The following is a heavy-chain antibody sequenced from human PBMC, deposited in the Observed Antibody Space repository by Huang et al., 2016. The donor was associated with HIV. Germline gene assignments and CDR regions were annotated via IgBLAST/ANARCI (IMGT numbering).Heavy chain of an antibody. CDR2: ISYDGTNK. Sequence: QEQLVESGGGVVRPGRSLRLSCAASGFTFSQFGMHWVRQAPGKGLEWVAVISYDGTNKYDGDSLKGRVTVSRDDSKDTVYLQIHSLRADDTAVYYCAKDMSRFLEWVLTVGHNGLEVWGQETLVTVSS. V-gene: IGHV3-30*18. J-gene: IGHJ3*01. CDR1: GFTFSQFG. D-gene: IGHD3-3*01. CDR3: AKDMSRFLEWVLTVGHNGLEV.